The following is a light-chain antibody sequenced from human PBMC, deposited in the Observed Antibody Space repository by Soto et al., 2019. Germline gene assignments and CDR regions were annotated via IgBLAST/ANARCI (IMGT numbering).Light chain of an antibody. CDR1: QSISAN. CDR3: QQYNSWTLIS. Sequence: EIMMTQSPATLSVSPGERATLSCRASQSISANIAWYQQKPGHAPRLLIYAASVRASGIPARFSGTGFGREFTLSISSLQSEDSAVYYCQQYNSWTLISFGQGTRLEIK. CDR2: AAS. V-gene: IGKV3-15*01. J-gene: IGKJ5*01.